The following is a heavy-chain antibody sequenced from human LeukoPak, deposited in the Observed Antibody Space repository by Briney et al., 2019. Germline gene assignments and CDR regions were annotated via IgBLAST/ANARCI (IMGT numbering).Heavy chain of an antibody. Sequence: PSETPSLTCAVYGGSFSGYYWSWIRQPPGKGLEWIGEINHSGSTNYNPSLKSRVTISVDTSKNQFSLKLSSVTAADTAVYYCARGRLYDSSGYLRMPFDYWGQGTLVTVSS. D-gene: IGHD3-22*01. CDR1: GGSFSGYY. CDR2: INHSGST. CDR3: ARGRLYDSSGYLRMPFDY. V-gene: IGHV4-34*01. J-gene: IGHJ4*02.